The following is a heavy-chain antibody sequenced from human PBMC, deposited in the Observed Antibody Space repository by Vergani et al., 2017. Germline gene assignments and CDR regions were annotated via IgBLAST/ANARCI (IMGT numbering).Heavy chain of an antibody. D-gene: IGHD3-22*01. Sequence: QLQLQESGPGLVKPSETLSLTCTVSGGSITYGAFYWGWIRQSPGKGLEWIGSIYYSENKFYNPSLESQVTLSIDTTKNQFSLKLKSVTAADTAVYYCARCFRDEGMIYGGTVENWFDPWGQGTLVTVSS. CDR3: ARCFRDEGMIYGGTVENWFDP. J-gene: IGHJ5*02. CDR1: GGSITYGAFY. CDR2: IYYSENK. V-gene: IGHV4-39*01.